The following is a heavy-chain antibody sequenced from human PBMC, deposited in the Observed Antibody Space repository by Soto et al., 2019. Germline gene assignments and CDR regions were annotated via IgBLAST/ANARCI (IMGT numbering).Heavy chain of an antibody. J-gene: IGHJ5*02. V-gene: IGHV1-18*01. CDR3: ARDRPPIVVVVAATHWFDP. CDR2: ISAYNGNT. Sequence: ASVKVSCKASGYTFTSYGISWVRQAPGQGLEWMGWISAYNGNTNYAQKLQGRVTMTTDTSTSTAYMELRSLRSDDTAVYYCARDRPPIVVVVAATHWFDPWGQGTLVTVSS. CDR1: GYTFTSYG. D-gene: IGHD2-15*01.